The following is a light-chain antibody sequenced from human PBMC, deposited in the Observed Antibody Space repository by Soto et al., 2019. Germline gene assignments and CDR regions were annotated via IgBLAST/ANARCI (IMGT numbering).Light chain of an antibody. CDR3: QKYNSALT. V-gene: IGKV3-15*01. Sequence: DIVMTQSPATLSVSPGERATLSCRASQSISSDVAWYQQKPGQAPRLLIYGASTTATGIPARFSGSGSGTDFTLTISSLQPEDVATYFCQKYNSALTFGQGTRLEIK. J-gene: IGKJ5*01. CDR1: QSISSD. CDR2: GAS.